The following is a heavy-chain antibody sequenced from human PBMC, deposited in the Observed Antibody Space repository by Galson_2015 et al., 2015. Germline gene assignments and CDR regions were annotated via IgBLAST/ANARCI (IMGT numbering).Heavy chain of an antibody. D-gene: IGHD7-27*01. Sequence: SLRLSCAASGFPFSSYTMNWVRQAPGKGLQWVSSISGRSTFIFYSDSMKGRFTISRDNAKNSLSLQMNSLRGDDTAVYYCTRHLGIGSGSPEFWGQGTLVAVSS. CDR3: TRHLGIGSGSPEF. CDR2: ISGRSTFI. V-gene: IGHV3-21*01. J-gene: IGHJ4*02. CDR1: GFPFSSYT.